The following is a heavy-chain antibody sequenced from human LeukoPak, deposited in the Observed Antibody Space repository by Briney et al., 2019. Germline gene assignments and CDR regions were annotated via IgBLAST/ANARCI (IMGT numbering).Heavy chain of an antibody. J-gene: IGHJ4*02. CDR3: VRQWLV. CDR1: GGSISSGSYY. V-gene: IGHV4-61*02. CDR2: IYTSGST. D-gene: IGHD6-19*01. Sequence: SQTLSLTCTVSGGSISSGSYYWSRIRQPAGKGLEWIGRIYTSGSTNYNPSLKSRVTISVDTSKNQFSLKLSSVTAADTAVYYCVRQWLVWGQGTLVTVSS.